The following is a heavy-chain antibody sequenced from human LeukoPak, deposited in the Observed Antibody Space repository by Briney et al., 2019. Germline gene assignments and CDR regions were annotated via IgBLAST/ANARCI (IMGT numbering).Heavy chain of an antibody. Sequence: GASVKVSCKASGYTFTSYDINWVRQATGQGLEWMGWMNPNSGNTGYAQKFQGRVTMTRNTSISTAYMELSSLRSEDTAVYYCAGGRYCSSTSCYRARPNWFDPWGQGTLVTVSS. V-gene: IGHV1-8*01. J-gene: IGHJ5*02. CDR2: MNPNSGNT. CDR3: AGGRYCSSTSCYRARPNWFDP. CDR1: GYTFTSYD. D-gene: IGHD2-2*01.